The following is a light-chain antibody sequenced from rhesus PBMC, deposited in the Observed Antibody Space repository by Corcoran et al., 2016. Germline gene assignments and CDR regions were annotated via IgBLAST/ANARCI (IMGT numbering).Light chain of an antibody. J-gene: IGLJ1*01. V-gene: IGLV3-25*02. Sequence: SYELTQPPSVSAASGQTARVSCGGDDIGKKFVNWYLQKPPQAPVLVIFADNKRPSGIPERFSGSNSGNTATLTIGRVEAGDEADFYCQVGDIGNRNYIFGTGTRLTVL. CDR2: ADN. CDR3: QVGDIGNRNYI. CDR1: DIGKKF.